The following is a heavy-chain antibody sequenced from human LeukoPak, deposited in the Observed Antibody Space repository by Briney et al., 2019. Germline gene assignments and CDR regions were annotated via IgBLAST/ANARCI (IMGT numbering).Heavy chain of an antibody. Sequence: SQTLSLTCAVSGGSISSGGYSWSWIRQPPGKGLEWIGYIYHSGSTYYNPSLKSRVTISVDTSKNQFSLKLSSVTAADTAVYYCARDAGYCSSTSCSLYYFDYWGQGTLVTVSS. D-gene: IGHD2-2*01. J-gene: IGHJ4*02. CDR1: GGSISSGGYS. CDR2: IYHSGST. CDR3: ARDAGYCSSTSCSLYYFDY. V-gene: IGHV4-30-2*01.